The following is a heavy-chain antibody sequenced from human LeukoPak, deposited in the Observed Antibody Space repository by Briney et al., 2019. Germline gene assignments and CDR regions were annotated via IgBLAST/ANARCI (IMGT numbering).Heavy chain of an antibody. Sequence: RRSPRLSPAPSLFALRSFAMTCIPQAPGKGLEWVSGISGTGGSTYYADSVKGRLTITRENSINTVFLEMNSLRAEDTAIFYCAKGQTRVGASDPFDYWGQGILVTVSS. CDR2: ISGTGGST. D-gene: IGHD1-26*01. CDR1: LFALRSFA. V-gene: IGHV3-23*01. CDR3: AKGQTRVGASDPFDY. J-gene: IGHJ4*02.